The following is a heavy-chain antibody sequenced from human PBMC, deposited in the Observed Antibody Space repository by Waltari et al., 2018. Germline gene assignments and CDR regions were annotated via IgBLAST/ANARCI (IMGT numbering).Heavy chain of an antibody. Sequence: QVQLVQSGAEVKKPGSSVKVSCKASGGTFSSYAISWVRQAPGQGLEWMGGIIPIFGTANYAQKFQGRVTITADTSTDTAYMELSSLRSEDTAVYYCATIQVGATRSNFDYWGQGTLVTVSS. V-gene: IGHV1-69*13. CDR3: ATIQVGATRSNFDY. J-gene: IGHJ4*02. CDR2: IIPIFGTA. D-gene: IGHD1-26*01. CDR1: GGTFSSYA.